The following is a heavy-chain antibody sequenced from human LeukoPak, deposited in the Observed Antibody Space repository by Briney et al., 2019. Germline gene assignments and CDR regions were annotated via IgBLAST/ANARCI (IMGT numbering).Heavy chain of an antibody. V-gene: IGHV3-30*03. Sequence: GGSLRLSCAPSGFTFSRHGMHWVRQAPGKGLEWVAIISNDGSRKYYAHSVEGRFTISRDNSKNTLYLQMDSLRAEDTTVYYCARDRAWNYFDYWGQGTLVTVSS. CDR3: ARDRAWNYFDY. J-gene: IGHJ4*02. D-gene: IGHD3-3*01. CDR1: GFTFSRHG. CDR2: ISNDGSRK.